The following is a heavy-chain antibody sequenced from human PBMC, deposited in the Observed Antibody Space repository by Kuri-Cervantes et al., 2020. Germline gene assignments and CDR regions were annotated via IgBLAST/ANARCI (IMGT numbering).Heavy chain of an antibody. D-gene: IGHD2-2*01. CDR2: INPNSGGT. V-gene: IGHV1-2*02. CDR1: GYTFTGYY. CDR3: ARDRCSSTSCYGEDAFDI. J-gene: IGHJ3*02. Sequence: ASVKVSCKASGYTFTGYYMHWVRQAPGQGLEWMGWINPNSGGTNYAQKFQGRVTMTRDTSISTAYMELSRLRSDDTAVYYCARDRCSSTSCYGEDAFDIWGQGTMVTVSS.